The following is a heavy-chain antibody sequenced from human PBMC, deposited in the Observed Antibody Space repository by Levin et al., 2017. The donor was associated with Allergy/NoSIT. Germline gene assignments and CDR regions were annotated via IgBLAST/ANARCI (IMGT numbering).Heavy chain of an antibody. CDR1: GFSFSSYW. D-gene: IGHD6-13*01. CDR3: ARPPYSTSWGDDALDV. V-gene: IGHV3-74*01. J-gene: IGHJ3*01. CDR2: INTDETGT. Sequence: GGSLRLSCVASGFSFSSYWMYWVRQAPGKGLVWVSRINTDETGTGYADSVKGRFTISRDNARYTLYLQMNSLRVEDTAVYYCARPPYSTSWGDDALDVWGQGTMVIVSS.